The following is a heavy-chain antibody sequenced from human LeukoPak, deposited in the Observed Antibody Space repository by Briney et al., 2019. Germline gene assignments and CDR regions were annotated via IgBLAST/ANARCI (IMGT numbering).Heavy chain of an antibody. CDR1: GGSISSSSYY. V-gene: IGHV4-39*01. Sequence: SETLSLTCTVSGGSISSSSYYWGWIRQPPGKGLEWIGSIYYSGSTCYNPSLKSQVTISVDTSKNQFSLKLSSVTAADTAVYYCARIHYGDLPYDYWGQGTLVTVSS. CDR3: ARIHYGDLPYDY. D-gene: IGHD4-17*01. J-gene: IGHJ4*02. CDR2: IYYSGST.